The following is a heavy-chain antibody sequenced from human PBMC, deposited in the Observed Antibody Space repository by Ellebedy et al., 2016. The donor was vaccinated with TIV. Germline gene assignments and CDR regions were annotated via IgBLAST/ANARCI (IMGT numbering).Heavy chain of an antibody. CDR3: ASAQDIVVVVAATHTFDY. V-gene: IGHV4-39*01. CDR2: IYYSGST. D-gene: IGHD2-15*01. Sequence: SETLSLTCAVYGGSFSGYYWGWIRQPPGKGLEWIGSIYYSGSTYYNPSLKSRVTISVDTSKKQFSLKLSSVTAADTAVYYCASAQDIVVVVAATHTFDYWGQGTLVTVSS. J-gene: IGHJ4*02. CDR1: GGSFSGYY.